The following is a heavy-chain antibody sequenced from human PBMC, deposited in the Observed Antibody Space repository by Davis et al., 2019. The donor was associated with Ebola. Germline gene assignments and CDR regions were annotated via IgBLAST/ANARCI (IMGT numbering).Heavy chain of an antibody. J-gene: IGHJ4*02. V-gene: IGHV4-39*01. CDR2: IYYSGST. CDR1: GGSISSSSYY. Sequence: PSETLSLTCTVSGGSISSSSYYWGWIRQPPGKGLEWIGSIYYSGSTYYNPSLKSRVTISVDTSKNQFSLKLSSVTAADTAVYYCARLRDGYNSYFDYWGQGTLVTVSS. D-gene: IGHD5-24*01. CDR3: ARLRDGYNSYFDY.